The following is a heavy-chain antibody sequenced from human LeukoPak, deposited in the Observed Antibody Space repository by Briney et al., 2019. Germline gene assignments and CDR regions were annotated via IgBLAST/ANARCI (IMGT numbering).Heavy chain of an antibody. Sequence: SETLSLTCTVSGGSISSYYWSWIRQPPGKGLEWIGYIYYSGSTNYNPSLKSRVTISVDTSKNQFSLKLSSVTAADTAVYYCARALGDYGDYHWFDPWGQGTLVTVSS. CDR1: GGSISSYY. D-gene: IGHD4-17*01. V-gene: IGHV4-59*08. CDR3: ARALGDYGDYHWFDP. J-gene: IGHJ5*02. CDR2: IYYSGST.